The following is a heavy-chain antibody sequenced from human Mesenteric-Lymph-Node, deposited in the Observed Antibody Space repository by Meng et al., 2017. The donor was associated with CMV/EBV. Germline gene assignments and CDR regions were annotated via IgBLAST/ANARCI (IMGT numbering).Heavy chain of an antibody. V-gene: IGHV4-39*07. Sequence: GSLRLSCTVSGGSISSSSYYWGWIRQPPGKGLEWIGEINHSGSTNYNPSLKSRVTISVDTSKNQFSLKLSSVTAADTAVYYCARVVTTVTDWFDYWGQGTLVTVSS. J-gene: IGHJ4*02. CDR3: ARVVTTVTDWFDY. CDR2: INHSGST. CDR1: GGSISSSSYY. D-gene: IGHD4-17*01.